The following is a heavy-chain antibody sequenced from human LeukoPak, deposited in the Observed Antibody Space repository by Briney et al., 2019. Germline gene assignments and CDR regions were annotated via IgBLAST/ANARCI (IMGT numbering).Heavy chain of an antibody. D-gene: IGHD1-26*01. CDR1: GYTFTTSY. V-gene: IGHV1-18*01. Sequence: ASVRVSCKASGYTFTTSYINWVRQAPGQGLEWMGWVSAYNGKRSYAQKFQGRVTMTTDSSTNTAYMDLTSLRSDDTAVYYCARGGTYYPCIDYWGQGTQVTVSS. CDR3: ARGGTYYPCIDY. CDR2: VSAYNGKR. J-gene: IGHJ4*02.